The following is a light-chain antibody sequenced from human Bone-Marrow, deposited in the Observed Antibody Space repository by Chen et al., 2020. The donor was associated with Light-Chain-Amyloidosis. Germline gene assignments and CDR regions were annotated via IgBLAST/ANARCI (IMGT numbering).Light chain of an antibody. Sequence: QSALTQPASVSGSPGQSITISCTGTSSDVGGDNHVSWYQQHPDKAPKLMIYEVTNRPSWVPARFSGSKSDNTASLTISVLQTEDEADYFCSSYTITSTLVFGSGTRVTVL. J-gene: IGLJ1*01. CDR2: EVT. CDR3: SSYTITSTLV. V-gene: IGLV2-14*01. CDR1: SSDVGGDNH.